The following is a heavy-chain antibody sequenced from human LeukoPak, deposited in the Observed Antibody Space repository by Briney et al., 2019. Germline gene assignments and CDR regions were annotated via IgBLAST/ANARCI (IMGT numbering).Heavy chain of an antibody. CDR2: IYHSGST. Sequence: SETLSLTCTVSGYSISSGYYWGWIRQPPGKGLEWIGSIYHSGSTYYNPSLKSRVTISVDTSKNQFSLKLSSVTAADTAVYYCARGRPPVAGNHWFDPWGQGTLVTVSS. CDR1: GYSISSGYY. J-gene: IGHJ5*02. V-gene: IGHV4-38-2*02. CDR3: ARGRPPVAGNHWFDP. D-gene: IGHD6-19*01.